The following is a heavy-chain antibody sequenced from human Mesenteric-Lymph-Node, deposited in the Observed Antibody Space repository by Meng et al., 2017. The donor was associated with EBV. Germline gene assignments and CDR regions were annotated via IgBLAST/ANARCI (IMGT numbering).Heavy chain of an antibody. J-gene: IGHJ4*02. CDR3: AMSRAGHWNLLDN. Sequence: QVQLVQSGAEVKKPGSSVKVFCKSSGGTFSNSAFSWVRQAPGQGLELVGAIVPNVGTGRYSQKFQGRVTITADRSTNTVYIEVSSLTSEDTAVYYCAMSRAGHWNLLDNWGQGTLVTVSS. D-gene: IGHD1-1*01. V-gene: IGHV1-69*06. CDR2: IVPNVGTG. CDR1: GGTFSNSA.